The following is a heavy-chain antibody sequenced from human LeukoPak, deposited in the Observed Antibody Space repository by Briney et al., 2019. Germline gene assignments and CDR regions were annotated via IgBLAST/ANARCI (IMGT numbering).Heavy chain of an antibody. J-gene: IGHJ4*02. CDR3: AKGDRGHCTGVKCYPFDY. CDR1: GFTYANYA. Sequence: PGGSLRLSCVAPGFTYANYAMNWVRQAPGKRLEWVASITRTGGRGGIYYADSVKGRFTISRDNSKNTLFLQMSSLRAEDTAVYHCAKGDRGHCTGVKCYPFDYWGQGTVVTVSS. V-gene: IGHV3-23*01. D-gene: IGHD2-8*02. CDR2: ITRTGGRGGI.